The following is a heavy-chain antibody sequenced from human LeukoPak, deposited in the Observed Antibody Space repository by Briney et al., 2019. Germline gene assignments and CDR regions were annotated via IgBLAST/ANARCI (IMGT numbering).Heavy chain of an antibody. Sequence: SETLSLTCAVSGGSISGGGYSWSWIRQPPGMNLEWIGYIYDSGSTYYNPSLKSRVTISIDRSKNQFSLKVNSVTAADTVVYYCARYGGSGTYFFDYWGQGTLVTVSS. V-gene: IGHV4-30-2*01. J-gene: IGHJ4*02. CDR1: GGSISGGGYS. D-gene: IGHD3-10*01. CDR3: ARYGGSGTYFFDY. CDR2: IYDSGST.